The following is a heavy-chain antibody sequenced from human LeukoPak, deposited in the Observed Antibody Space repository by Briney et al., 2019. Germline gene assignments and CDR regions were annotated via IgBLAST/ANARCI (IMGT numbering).Heavy chain of an antibody. CDR1: GYTFTDYY. CDR3: ARANFLYCSSSTCLFDY. J-gene: IGHJ4*02. D-gene: IGHD2-2*01. V-gene: IGHV1-2*02. CDR2: INPNDGDT. Sequence: ASVKVSCKASGYTFTDYYMHWVRQAPGQGFEWMGWINPNDGDTNYAQKFQGRVTMTRDTSISTAHMEVSRLRPDDTAVYYCARANFLYCSSSTCLFDYWGQGTLVTVSS.